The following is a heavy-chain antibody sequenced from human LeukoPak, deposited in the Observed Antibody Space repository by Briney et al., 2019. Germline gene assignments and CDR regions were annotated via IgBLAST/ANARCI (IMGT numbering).Heavy chain of an antibody. CDR3: ARGYYGSGSYYPFDY. J-gene: IGHJ4*02. V-gene: IGHV4-31*03. CDR2: IYYSGST. CDR1: GGSISSGGYY. Sequence: PSETLSLTCTVSGGSISSGGYYWSWIRQHPGKGLEWIGYIYYSGSTYYNPSLKSRVTISVDTSKNQFSLKPSSVTAADTAVYYCARGYYGSGSYYPFDYWGQGTLVTVSS. D-gene: IGHD3-10*01.